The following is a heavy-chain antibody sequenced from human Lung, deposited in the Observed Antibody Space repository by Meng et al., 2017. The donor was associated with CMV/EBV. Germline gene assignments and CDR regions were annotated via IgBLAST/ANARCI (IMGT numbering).Heavy chain of an antibody. Sequence: SETLSLXCTVSGGSVSSGSYYWSWIRQPPGKGLEWIGYIYYSGSTNYNPSLKSRVNISVDTSKNQYSLKLSSVTAADTAVYYCARLGGLRFAFWYGMDVWGQGTTVTVSS. CDR2: IYYSGST. J-gene: IGHJ6*02. CDR3: ARLGGLRFAFWYGMDV. CDR1: GGSVSSGSYY. D-gene: IGHD3-3*01. V-gene: IGHV4-61*01.